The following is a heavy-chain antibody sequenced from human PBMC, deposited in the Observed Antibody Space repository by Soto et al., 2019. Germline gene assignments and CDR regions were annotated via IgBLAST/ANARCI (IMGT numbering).Heavy chain of an antibody. J-gene: IGHJ6*02. D-gene: IGHD2-21*02. V-gene: IGHV3-23*01. CDR3: AKCGGDWGNYYYYCGMDV. CDR2: ISGSGGST. Sequence: GGSLRLSCAASGFTFSSYAMSWVRQAPGKGLEWVSAISGSGGSTYYADSVKGRFTISRDNSKNTLYLQMNSLRAEDTAVYYCAKCGGDWGNYYYYCGMDVWGQGTTVTVSS. CDR1: GFTFSSYA.